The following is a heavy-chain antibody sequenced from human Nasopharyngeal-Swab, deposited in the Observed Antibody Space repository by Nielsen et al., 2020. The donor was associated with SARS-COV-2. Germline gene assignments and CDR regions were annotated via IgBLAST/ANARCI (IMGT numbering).Heavy chain of an antibody. CDR1: GWTVSRYA. CDR3: AKDLPFERIAVAGTAFDY. CDR2: ISGSGGST. V-gene: IGHV3-23*01. Sequence: GAARKRACAACGWTVSRYAMSWVRQAPGKGLEWVSAISGSGGSTYYADSVKGRFTISRDNSKNTLYLQMNSLRAEDTAVYYCAKDLPFERIAVAGTAFDYWGQGTLVTVSS. D-gene: IGHD6-19*01. J-gene: IGHJ4*02.